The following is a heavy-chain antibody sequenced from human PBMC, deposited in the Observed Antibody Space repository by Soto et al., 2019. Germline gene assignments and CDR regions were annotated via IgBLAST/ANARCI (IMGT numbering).Heavy chain of an antibody. CDR2: IYHTGGT. V-gene: IGHV4-4*02. CDR3: AKNPCYGGTCDTAFHL. Sequence: QVQLQESGPGLVKPSGTLSLTCAVSGGSISSDNWWIWVRQTPGKGLEYMGEIYHTGGTFYNPSLRSRVTLSLDKTNNQFSLRLTSVTPADTAVYYCAKNPCYGGTCDTAFHLWGQGTTVTVSP. CDR1: GGSISSDNW. J-gene: IGHJ3*01. D-gene: IGHD2-15*01.